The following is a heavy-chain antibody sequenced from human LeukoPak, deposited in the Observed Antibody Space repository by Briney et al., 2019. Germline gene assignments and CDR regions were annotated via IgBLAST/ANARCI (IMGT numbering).Heavy chain of an antibody. V-gene: IGHV1-2*02. D-gene: IGHD5-12*01. CDR1: GYTFTDYF. Sequence: ASVKVSCKASGYTFTDYFIHWVRQAPGQGLEWMGWINPNSGGTSYAQKFQGRVTMTRDTSVTTAYMELSRLRSDDTAVYYCARYSGYDEPFEYWGQGTLVTVSS. CDR3: ARYSGYDEPFEY. CDR2: INPNSGGT. J-gene: IGHJ4*02.